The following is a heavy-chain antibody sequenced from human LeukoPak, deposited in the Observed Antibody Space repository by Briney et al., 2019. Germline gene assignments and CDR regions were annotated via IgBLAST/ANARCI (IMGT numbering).Heavy chain of an antibody. V-gene: IGHV1-69*01. Sequence: EASVTVSCKASGGTFSSYAISWVRQAPGQGLEWMGGIIPIFGTANYAQKFQGRVTITADESTSTAYMELSSLRSEDTAVYYCARSPAVAGTSTFQHWGQGTLVTVSS. CDR1: GGTFSSYA. D-gene: IGHD6-19*01. CDR2: IIPIFGTA. J-gene: IGHJ1*01. CDR3: ARSPAVAGTSTFQH.